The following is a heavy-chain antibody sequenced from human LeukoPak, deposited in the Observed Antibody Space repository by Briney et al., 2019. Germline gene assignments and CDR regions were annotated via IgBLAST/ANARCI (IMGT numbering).Heavy chain of an antibody. V-gene: IGHV3-66*01. CDR1: GFTVSSNY. CDR3: ARATDYGDYLNWFDP. D-gene: IGHD4-17*01. Sequence: GGSLRLSCAASGFTVSSNYMSWVRQAPGKGLEWVSVIYSGGSTYYTDSVKGRFTISRDNSKNSLYLQMNSLRAEDTAVYYCARATDYGDYLNWFDPWGQGTLVTVSS. CDR2: IYSGGST. J-gene: IGHJ5*02.